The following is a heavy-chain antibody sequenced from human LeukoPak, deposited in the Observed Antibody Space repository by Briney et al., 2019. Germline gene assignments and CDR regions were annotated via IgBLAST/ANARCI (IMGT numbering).Heavy chain of an antibody. J-gene: IGHJ5*02. Sequence: GGSVRLSCAASGFTFSSYAVSWVRQAPGKGLEWVSAISGSRGSTYHADSVKRRFTNSRDNSKNTLYLQINSLRAEDTAVYYCAKDRVTVGWFDPWGQGTLLTVSS. CDR2: ISGSRGST. CDR1: GFTFSSYA. V-gene: IGHV3-23*01. CDR3: AKDRVTVGWFDP. D-gene: IGHD5-18*01.